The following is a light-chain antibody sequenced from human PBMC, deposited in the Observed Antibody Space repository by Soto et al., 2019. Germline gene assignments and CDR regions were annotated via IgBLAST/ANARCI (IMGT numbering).Light chain of an antibody. Sequence: QSALTQPPSASGSPGQSVTISCTGTGSDIGGYNFVSWYQQHPGKVPKLISYEVNKRPSGVPDRFSGSKSGNTASLTVSGLQADDEAEYYCSSYAGTNNRYVFGTGTKLTVL. V-gene: IGLV2-8*01. CDR3: SSYAGTNNRYV. CDR2: EVN. J-gene: IGLJ1*01. CDR1: GSDIGGYNF.